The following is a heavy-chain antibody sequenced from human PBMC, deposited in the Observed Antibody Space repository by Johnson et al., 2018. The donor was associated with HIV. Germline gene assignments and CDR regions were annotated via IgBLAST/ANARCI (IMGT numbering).Heavy chain of an antibody. V-gene: IGHV3-74*01. Sequence: VQLVESGGGLVQPGGSLRLSCAASGFTFSSYWMHWVRQGPGTGLVWVSRITSDGSSTSHAASVQCRFPLSRDNAKNTRYLQMNSLRAEETAVYYCARDRLLIAAAGREGFAFDIWGQGTMVTVSS. CDR2: ITSDGSST. J-gene: IGHJ3*02. CDR1: GFTFSSYW. CDR3: ARDRLLIAAAGREGFAFDI. D-gene: IGHD6-13*01.